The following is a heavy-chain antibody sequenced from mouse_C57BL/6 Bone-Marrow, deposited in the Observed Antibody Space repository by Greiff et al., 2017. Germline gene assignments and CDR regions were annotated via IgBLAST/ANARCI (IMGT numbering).Heavy chain of an antibody. CDR2: INPSSGYT. D-gene: IGHD1-1*01. Sequence: QVQLQQSGAELARPGASVTMSCKASGYTFTSYTMHWVKQRPGQGLEWIGYINPSSGYTKYNQKFKDKATLTADKSSSTAYMQLSSLTSEDSAVYYCARSSITTVVAGDYWGQGTTLTVSS. V-gene: IGHV1-4*01. J-gene: IGHJ2*01. CDR1: GYTFTSYT. CDR3: ARSSITTVVAGDY.